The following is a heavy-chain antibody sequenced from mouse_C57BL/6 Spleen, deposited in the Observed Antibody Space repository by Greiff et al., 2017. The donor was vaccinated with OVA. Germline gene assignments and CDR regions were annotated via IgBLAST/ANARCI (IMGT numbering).Heavy chain of an antibody. CDR1: GYTFTSYW. CDR2: IDPSDSYT. J-gene: IGHJ2*01. V-gene: IGHV1-69*01. D-gene: IGHD2-5*01. Sequence: QVQLQQPGAELVMPGASVKLSCKASGYTFTSYWMHWVKQRPGQGLEWIGEIDPSDSYTNYNQKFKGKSTLTVDKSSSTAYMPLSSLTSEDSAVYYCARVAYYSNGGPFDYWGQGTTLTVSS. CDR3: ARVAYYSNGGPFDY.